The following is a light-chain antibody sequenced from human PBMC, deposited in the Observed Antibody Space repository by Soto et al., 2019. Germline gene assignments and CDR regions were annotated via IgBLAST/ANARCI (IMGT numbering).Light chain of an antibody. CDR1: QSVSRY. CDR2: DAS. Sequence: DIVLTQSPATLSLSPGERATLSCRASQSVSRYLAWYQQTPGQAPRLLIYDASNRATGIPARFSGSGSGTDCTLTISSLEPEDFAVYYCQQRSNWPLTFGGGTKVEIK. CDR3: QQRSNWPLT. V-gene: IGKV3-11*01. J-gene: IGKJ4*01.